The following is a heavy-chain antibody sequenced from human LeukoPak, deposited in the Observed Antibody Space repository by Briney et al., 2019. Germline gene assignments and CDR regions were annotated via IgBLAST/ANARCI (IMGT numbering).Heavy chain of an antibody. CDR2: IDPSDSYT. CDR1: GYSFTSYW. J-gene: IGHJ4*02. V-gene: IGHV5-10-1*01. Sequence: GESLKISCKGSGYSFTSYWIGWVRQMPGKGLEWMGRIDPSDSYTTFSPSFQGHVTISADKSISTAYLQWRSLKASDTAMYYCARYYGSGHVFDSWGQGTLVTVSS. D-gene: IGHD3-10*01. CDR3: ARYYGSGHVFDS.